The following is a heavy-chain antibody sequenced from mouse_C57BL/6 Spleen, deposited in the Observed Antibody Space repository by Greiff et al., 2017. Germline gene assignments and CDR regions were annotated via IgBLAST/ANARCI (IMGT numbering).Heavy chain of an antibody. J-gene: IGHJ1*03. D-gene: IGHD2-4*01. V-gene: IGHV1-80*01. Sequence: VQLQESGAELVKPGASVKISCKASGYAFSSYWMNWVKQRPGKGLEWIGQIYPGDGATNYNGKFKGKATLTADKSSSTAYMQLSSLTSEDSAVYFCARSVDYDYVDWYFDVWGTGTTVTVSS. CDR1: GYAFSSYW. CDR2: IYPGDGAT. CDR3: ARSVDYDYVDWYFDV.